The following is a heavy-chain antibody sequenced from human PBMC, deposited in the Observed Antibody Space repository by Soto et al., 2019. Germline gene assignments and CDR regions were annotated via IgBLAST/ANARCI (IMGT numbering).Heavy chain of an antibody. D-gene: IGHD3-9*01. CDR1: GGSISSGGYY. Sequence: QVQLQESGPGLVKPSQTLSLTCTVSGGSISSGGYYWSWIRQHPGKGLEWIGYIYYSGSTYYNPSLKSRVTASVDTSKIQFSLKLSSVTAADTGVYNCARARDIFTGVDFMDVWGQGSTVTVSS. V-gene: IGHV4-31*03. CDR3: ARARDIFTGVDFMDV. CDR2: IYYSGST. J-gene: IGHJ6*02.